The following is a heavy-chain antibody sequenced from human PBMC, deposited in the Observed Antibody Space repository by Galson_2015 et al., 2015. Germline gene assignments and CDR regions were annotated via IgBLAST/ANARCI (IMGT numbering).Heavy chain of an antibody. Sequence: SLRLSCAASGFTFSSYAMSWVRQAPGKGLEWVSAISGSGGSTYYADSVKGRFTISRDNSKNTLYLQMNSLRAEDTAVYYCARSTLELRYYYYYGMDVWGQGTTVTVSS. J-gene: IGHJ6*02. D-gene: IGHD1-7*01. CDR2: ISGSGGST. CDR1: GFTFSSYA. CDR3: ARSTLELRYYYYYGMDV. V-gene: IGHV3-23*01.